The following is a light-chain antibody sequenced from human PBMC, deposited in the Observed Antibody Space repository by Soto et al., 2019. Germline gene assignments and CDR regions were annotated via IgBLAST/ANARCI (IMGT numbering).Light chain of an antibody. Sequence: DIQMTQSPLTLSASVGDRVTITCRASQTISRWLAWYQQKPGKAPKLLIYRASSLESGVPSRFSGSGSGTEFTLTISSLQSDDSATYSCQQYQTWTFGQGTKVEI. CDR3: QQYQTWT. CDR1: QTISRW. V-gene: IGKV1-5*03. J-gene: IGKJ1*01. CDR2: RAS.